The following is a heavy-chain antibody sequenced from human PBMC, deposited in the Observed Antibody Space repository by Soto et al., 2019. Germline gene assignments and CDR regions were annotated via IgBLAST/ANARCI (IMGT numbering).Heavy chain of an antibody. Sequence: QVQLVQSGAEVKKPGSSVKVSCKASGGTFSSYAISWVRQAPGQGLEWMGGIIPIFGTANYAKKFQGRVTITADESTSTAYMELSSLRSEDTAVYYCARDQSRDSSGSVYYYGMDVWGQGTTVTVSS. D-gene: IGHD3-22*01. V-gene: IGHV1-69*01. J-gene: IGHJ6*02. CDR2: IIPIFGTA. CDR3: ARDQSRDSSGSVYYYGMDV. CDR1: GGTFSSYA.